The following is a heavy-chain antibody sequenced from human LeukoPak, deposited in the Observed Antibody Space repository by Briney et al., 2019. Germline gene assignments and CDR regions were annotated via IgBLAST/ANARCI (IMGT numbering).Heavy chain of an antibody. D-gene: IGHD6-13*01. CDR1: GGSISSSTDF. CDR3: AGSFQAASGAVFLDY. J-gene: IGHJ4*02. CDR2: IYYSGST. Sequence: SEPLSLTCTVSGGSISSSTDFWGWIRQPPGKGLEWIGSIYYSGSTYYNPSLKSRVTISVDTSKNHFSLKLSSVTAAGTAVYYCAGSFQAASGAVFLDYWGQGTLVTVSS. V-gene: IGHV4-39*02.